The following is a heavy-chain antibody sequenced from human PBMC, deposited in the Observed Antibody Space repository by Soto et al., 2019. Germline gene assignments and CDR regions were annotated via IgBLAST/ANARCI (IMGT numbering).Heavy chain of an antibody. J-gene: IGHJ6*03. Sequence: GGSLRLSCAASGFTFSSYGMHWVRQAPGKGLEWVAVIWYDGSNKYYADSVKGRFTISRDNSKNTLYLQMNSLRAEDTAVYYCARGVRDSSPPIYYYYMDVWGKGTRVTVSS. CDR2: IWYDGSNK. V-gene: IGHV3-33*01. CDR1: GFTFSSYG. CDR3: ARGVRDSSPPIYYYYMDV. D-gene: IGHD6-6*01.